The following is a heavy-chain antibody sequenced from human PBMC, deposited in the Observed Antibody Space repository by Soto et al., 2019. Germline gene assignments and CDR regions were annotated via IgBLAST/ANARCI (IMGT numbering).Heavy chain of an antibody. CDR2: ISGSGGST. Sequence: EVQLLESGGGLVQPGGSLRLSCAASGFTFRSYAMSWVRQAPGKGLEWVSAISGSGGSTYYADSVKGRFTISRDNSKNTLYLQMNSLRAEDTAVYYCATDGAVAGTLIDYWGPGTLVTVSS. D-gene: IGHD6-19*01. CDR1: GFTFRSYA. V-gene: IGHV3-23*01. J-gene: IGHJ4*01. CDR3: ATDGAVAGTLIDY.